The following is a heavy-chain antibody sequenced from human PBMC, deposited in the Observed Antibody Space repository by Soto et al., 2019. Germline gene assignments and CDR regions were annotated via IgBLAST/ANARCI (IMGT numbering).Heavy chain of an antibody. J-gene: IGHJ4*02. CDR3: AKVGWEDY. V-gene: IGHV3-23*01. D-gene: IGHD6-19*01. Sequence: GVSLRLSCAVSGFTFSTYSMSWVRQAPGKGLEWVSGISGSGDSTDYADSVKGRFTISRDNSKNTLFLQMNSLRADDTAVYFCAKVGWEDYWGQGTLVTVSS. CDR1: GFTFSTYS. CDR2: ISGSGDST.